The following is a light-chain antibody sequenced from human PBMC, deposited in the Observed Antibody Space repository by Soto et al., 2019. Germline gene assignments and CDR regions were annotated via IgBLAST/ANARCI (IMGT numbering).Light chain of an antibody. CDR3: QQYDNNSGYT. CDR2: KAS. J-gene: IGKJ2*01. Sequence: DIQMTQSPSTLSASVGDRVTITCRATHTIGSWLAWYQQKPGKAPKLLIYKASNLETGVPLRFSGSTSGTEFTLTISRLQPDDFATYYCQQYDNNSGYTFGQGTKVDMK. V-gene: IGKV1-5*03. CDR1: HTIGSW.